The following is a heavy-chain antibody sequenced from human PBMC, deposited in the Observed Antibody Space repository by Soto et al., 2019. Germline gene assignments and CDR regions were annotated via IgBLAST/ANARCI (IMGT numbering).Heavy chain of an antibody. CDR2: IIPIFGTA. V-gene: IGHV1-69*01. D-gene: IGHD1-26*01. Sequence: QVQLVQSGAEVKKPGSSVKVSCKASGGTFSSYAISWVRQAPGQVLEWMGGIIPIFGTANYAQKFQGRVTITADEATSTAYMELSSLRSEDTAVYYCASLYSGSDFTGEVLAMDVWGQGTTVTVSS. CDR1: GGTFSSYA. CDR3: ASLYSGSDFTGEVLAMDV. J-gene: IGHJ6*02.